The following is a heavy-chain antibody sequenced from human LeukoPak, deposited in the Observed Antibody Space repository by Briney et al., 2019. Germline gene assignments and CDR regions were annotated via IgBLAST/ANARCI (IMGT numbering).Heavy chain of an antibody. CDR2: INPNSGGT. J-gene: IGHJ4*02. V-gene: IGHV1-2*02. CDR3: ASDGAYQPPRY. CDR1: GYTFSGYY. D-gene: IGHD2-2*01. Sequence: ASVKVSCKASGYTFSGYYMHWVRQAPGQGLEWMGWINPNSGGTNYAQKFQGRVTLTSDTSTSTAYMDLSSLRFEDTAVYYCASDGAYQPPRYWGQGTLVTVSS.